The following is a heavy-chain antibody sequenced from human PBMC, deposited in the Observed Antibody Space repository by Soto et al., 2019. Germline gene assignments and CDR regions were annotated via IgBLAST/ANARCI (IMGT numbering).Heavy chain of an antibody. CDR2: VTGSGGST. D-gene: IGHD5-18*01. J-gene: IGHJ1*01. V-gene: IGHV3-23*01. CDR3: AICTGIQLWVFNH. CDR1: GFRFSSYA. Sequence: GGSLRLSCAASGFRFSSYAMSWVCQAPGKGFEWVSTVTGSGGSTFYADSVKGRLSISRDNSKNTLYLQMNSLRAEDTAVYYCAICTGIQLWVFNHWGQGTPVTVSS.